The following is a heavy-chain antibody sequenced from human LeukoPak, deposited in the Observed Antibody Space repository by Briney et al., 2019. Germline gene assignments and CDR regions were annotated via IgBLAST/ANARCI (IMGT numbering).Heavy chain of an antibody. CDR3: AKVTPLYDFWSGYTDS. CDR2: ISYDGSNK. J-gene: IGHJ4*02. Sequence: GGSLRLSCAASGFTFSSYGMHWVRQAPGKGLEWVAVISYDGSNKYYADSVKGRFTISRDNSKNTVYLQMSSLRAEDTAVYYCAKVTPLYDFWSGYTDSWGQGTLVTVSS. CDR1: GFTFSSYG. D-gene: IGHD3-3*01. V-gene: IGHV3-30*18.